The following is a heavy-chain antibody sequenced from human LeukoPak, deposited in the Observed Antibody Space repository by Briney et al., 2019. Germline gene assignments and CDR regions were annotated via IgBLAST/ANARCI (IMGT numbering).Heavy chain of an antibody. D-gene: IGHD6-13*01. V-gene: IGHV1-69*13. J-gene: IGHJ5*02. CDR1: GGTFSSYA. CDR2: IIPIFGTA. Sequence: ASVKVSCKASGGTFSSYAISWVRQAPGQGLEWMGGIIPIFGTANYAQKFQGRVTITADESTSTAYMELSSLRSEDTAVYYCARVVVAAGTDWFDPWGQGTLVTVSS. CDR3: ARVVVAAGTDWFDP.